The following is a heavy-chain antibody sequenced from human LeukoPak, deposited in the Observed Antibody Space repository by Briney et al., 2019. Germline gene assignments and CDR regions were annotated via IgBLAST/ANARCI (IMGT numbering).Heavy chain of an antibody. CDR3: AKHSGSSGWYNDY. V-gene: IGHV3-23*01. CDR2: IGGSGANA. CDR1: GFXFSSYW. Sequence: GGSLRLSCGASGFXFSSYWIHWVRQAPGKGQEWVSRIGGSGANADHADSVKGRFTISRDSSRNTLYVQMYSLRAEDTAVYYCAKHSGSSGWYNDYWGQGTLVTVSS. D-gene: IGHD6-19*01. J-gene: IGHJ4*02.